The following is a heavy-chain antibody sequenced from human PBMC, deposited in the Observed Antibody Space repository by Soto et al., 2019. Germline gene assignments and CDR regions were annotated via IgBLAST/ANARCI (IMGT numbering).Heavy chain of an antibody. CDR2: IYYSGST. D-gene: IGHD7-27*01. CDR1: GGSLRRYY. CDR3: ARDLGWSLMLGLAHSWFDP. V-gene: IGHV4-59*01. J-gene: IGHJ5*02. Sequence: PQTLSLPSTVSGGSLRRYYWSWIRQPPGKGLEWIGYIYYSGSTNYNPSLKSRVTISVDTSKNQFSLKLSSVTAADTAVYYCARDLGWSLMLGLAHSWFDPWCQGPFVTVFS.